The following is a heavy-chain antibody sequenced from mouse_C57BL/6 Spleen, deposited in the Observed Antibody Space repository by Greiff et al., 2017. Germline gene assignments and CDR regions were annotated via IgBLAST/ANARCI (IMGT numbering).Heavy chain of an antibody. CDR2: IDPSDSYT. CDR3: ARRAEYYCSRYFDV. V-gene: IGHV1-50*01. CDR1: GYTFTSYW. Sequence: QVQLQQPGAELVKPGASVKLSCKASGYTFTSYWMQWVKQRPGQGLEWIGEIDPSDSYTNYNQKFKGKATLTVDTSSRTAYMQLSSLTSEDSAVYYCARRAEYYCSRYFDVWGTGTTVTVSS. J-gene: IGHJ1*03. D-gene: IGHD1-1*01.